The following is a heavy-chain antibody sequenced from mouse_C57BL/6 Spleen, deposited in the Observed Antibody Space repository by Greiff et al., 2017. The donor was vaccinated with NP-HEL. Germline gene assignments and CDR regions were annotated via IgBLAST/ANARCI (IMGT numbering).Heavy chain of an antibody. CDR1: GYAFSSSW. V-gene: IGHV1-82*01. CDR3: ARCVYDGYYGFAY. Sequence: VQLQQSGPELVKPGASVKISCKASGYAFSSSWMNWVKQRPGKGLEWIGRIYPGDGDTNYNGKFKGKATLTADKYSSTDYMQLSSLTSEDSAVSFCARCVYDGYYGFAYWGQGTLGTVSS. CDR2: IYPGDGDT. D-gene: IGHD2-3*01. J-gene: IGHJ3*01.